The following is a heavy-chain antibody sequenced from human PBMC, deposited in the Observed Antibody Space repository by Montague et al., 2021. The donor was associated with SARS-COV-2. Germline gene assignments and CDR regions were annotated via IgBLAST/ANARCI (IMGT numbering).Heavy chain of an antibody. V-gene: IGHV4-59*08. CDR3: ARHYSATLPAVY. J-gene: IGHJ4*02. Sequence: SETLSLTCTVSGGSISSFYWSWFRQPPGKGLEWIGYISDSGSTNYNPSLTSRVTMSVDTSKNQFSLKVNSVTAADTDGYYCARHYSATLPAVYWGQGTLVTVSS. CDR1: GGSISSFY. D-gene: IGHD2-15*01. CDR2: ISDSGST.